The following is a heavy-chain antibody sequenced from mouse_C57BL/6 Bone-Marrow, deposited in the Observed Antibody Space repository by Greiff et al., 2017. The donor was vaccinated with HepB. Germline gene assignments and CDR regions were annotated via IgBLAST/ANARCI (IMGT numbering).Heavy chain of an antibody. J-gene: IGHJ4*01. Sequence: QVHVKQPGAELVKPGASVKLSCKASGYTFTSYWMHWVKQRPGRGLEWIGRIDPNSGGTKYNEKFKSKATLTVDKPSSTAYMQLSSLTSEDSAVYYCARRDYYSNYYAMDYWGQGTSVTVSS. D-gene: IGHD2-5*01. CDR1: GYTFTSYW. CDR2: IDPNSGGT. CDR3: ARRDYYSNYYAMDY. V-gene: IGHV1-72*01.